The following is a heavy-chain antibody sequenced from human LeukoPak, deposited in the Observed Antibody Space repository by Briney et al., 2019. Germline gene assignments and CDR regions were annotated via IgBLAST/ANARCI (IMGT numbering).Heavy chain of an antibody. CDR3: ARDGGSSWYYFDF. CDR1: GFTFSSYS. J-gene: IGHJ4*02. D-gene: IGHD6-13*01. CDR2: ISGTSSSI. Sequence: PGGSLRLSCAASGFTFSSYSMNWVRQAPGKGLEWVAYISGTSSSIYYAGSVKGRFTISRDNGENSLYLQMNSLRDEDTALYYCARDGGSSWYYFDFWGQGALVTVSS. V-gene: IGHV3-48*02.